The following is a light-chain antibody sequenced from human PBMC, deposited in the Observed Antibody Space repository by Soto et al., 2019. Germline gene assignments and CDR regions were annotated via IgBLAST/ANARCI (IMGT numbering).Light chain of an antibody. CDR3: QPYYSYPPT. CDR2: AAS. Sequence: AIRMTQSPSSFSASTGDRVTITCRASQGISSYLAWYQQKPGKAPKLLIYAASTLQSGVPSRFSGSGSGTDFTFTISGLQSEDFATYYCQPYYSYPPTFGQGTKLEIK. V-gene: IGKV1-8*01. CDR1: QGISSY. J-gene: IGKJ2*01.